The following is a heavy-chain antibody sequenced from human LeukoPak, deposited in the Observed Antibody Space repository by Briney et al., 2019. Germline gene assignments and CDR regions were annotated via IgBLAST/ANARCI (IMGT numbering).Heavy chain of an antibody. CDR3: AKRGPAGAGKSPDYFDY. D-gene: IGHD6-19*01. V-gene: IGHV3-23*01. Sequence: GGSLRLSCAASGFTFSSYVMSWVRQAPGKGLEWVSAITGSGDNTYYADSVKGRFTNSRDNSKNTLYLQMNSLRAEDTAVYYCAKRGPAGAGKSPDYFDYWGQGTLVTVSS. J-gene: IGHJ4*02. CDR1: GFTFSSYV. CDR2: ITGSGDNT.